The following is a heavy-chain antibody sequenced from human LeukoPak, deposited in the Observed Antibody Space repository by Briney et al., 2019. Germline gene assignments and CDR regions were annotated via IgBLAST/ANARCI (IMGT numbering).Heavy chain of an antibody. Sequence: KVSCXASGGTFSSYAISWVRQAPGQGLEGMGRIIPIFGIANYAQKFQGRVTITADKSTSTAYMELSSLRSEDTAVYYCARTDIVVVPAATGDYYYGMDVWGQGTTVTVSS. CDR3: ARTDIVVVPAATGDYYYGMDV. CDR2: IIPIFGIA. D-gene: IGHD2-2*01. V-gene: IGHV1-69*04. CDR1: GGTFSSYA. J-gene: IGHJ6*02.